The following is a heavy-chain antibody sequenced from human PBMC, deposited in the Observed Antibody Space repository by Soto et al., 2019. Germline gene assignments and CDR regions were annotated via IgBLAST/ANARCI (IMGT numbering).Heavy chain of an antibody. D-gene: IGHD4-17*01. V-gene: IGHV4-61*01. CDR3: TRVLRRDYRLDH. CDR1: GGSVSSINYY. Sequence: SETLSLTCTVSGGSVSSINYYWSWIRQPPGKGLEWIGYIYYTGNTNYNPSLKSRVTISVDTFKIQFSLRLSSLTPADTAVYYCTRVLRRDYRLDHWGQGTLVTVSS. CDR2: IYYTGNT. J-gene: IGHJ4*02.